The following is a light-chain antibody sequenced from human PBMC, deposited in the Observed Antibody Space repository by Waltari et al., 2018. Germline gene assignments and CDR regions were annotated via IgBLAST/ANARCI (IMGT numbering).Light chain of an antibody. J-gene: IGKJ4*01. V-gene: IGKV3-20*01. Sequence: EIVLTRSPSTLSLSSGERATLSSRASQSVSNNFVAWYQQKRGQAPRLLIFGSTSRASGIPDRFSGSGSGTDFTLTISRVDPEDFGLYYCQQYGDSPWLTFGGGTKVEIK. CDR2: GST. CDR1: QSVSNNF. CDR3: QQYGDSPWLT.